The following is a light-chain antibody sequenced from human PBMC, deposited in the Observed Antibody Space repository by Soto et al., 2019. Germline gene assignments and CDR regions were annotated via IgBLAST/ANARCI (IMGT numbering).Light chain of an antibody. V-gene: IGKV3-11*01. CDR3: QQYNDWPRT. Sequence: EIVLTQSPATLSLSPGERATLSCRASQSISSYLAWYQQKPGQAPRLLIYDASNRATGIPARFSGSGSGTEFILTISSLQSEDFAVYYCQQYNDWPRTFGQGTKVDIK. CDR2: DAS. CDR1: QSISSY. J-gene: IGKJ1*01.